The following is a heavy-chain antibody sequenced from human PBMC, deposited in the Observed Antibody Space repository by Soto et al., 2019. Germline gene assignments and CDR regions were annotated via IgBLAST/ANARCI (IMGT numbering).Heavy chain of an antibody. V-gene: IGHV1-69*02. D-gene: IGHD2-15*01. CDR2: IIPILGIA. CDR1: GGTLSSYT. CDR3: SRLGCSGGSFYLDY. Sequence: QVQLVESGAEVKKPGSSVKVSCKASGGTLSSYTISWVRQAPGQGLEWMGRIIPILGIANYDQTFQGRARITAHKSTSTACMELSSIRSEDTAVYYFSRLGCSGGSFYLDYWGQGTLVPVSS. J-gene: IGHJ4*02.